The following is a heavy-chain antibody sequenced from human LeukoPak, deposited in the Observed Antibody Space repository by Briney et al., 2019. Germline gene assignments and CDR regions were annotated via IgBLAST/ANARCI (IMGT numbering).Heavy chain of an antibody. CDR2: INHSGST. Sequence: SETLSLTCAVYGGSFSGYYWSWIRQPPGKGLEWIGEINHSGSTNYNPSLKSRVTISVDTSKNQFSLKLSSVTAADTAVYYCARQGLGRGYCSSTSCYSIDYWGQGTLVTVSS. D-gene: IGHD2-2*01. V-gene: IGHV4-34*01. CDR1: GGSFSGYY. J-gene: IGHJ4*02. CDR3: ARQGLGRGYCSSTSCYSIDY.